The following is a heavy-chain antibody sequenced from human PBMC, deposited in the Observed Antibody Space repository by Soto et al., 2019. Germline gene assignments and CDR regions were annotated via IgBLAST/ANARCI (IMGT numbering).Heavy chain of an antibody. CDR2: IIPIFGTV. V-gene: IGHV1-69*12. J-gene: IGHJ2*01. CDR1: GGTFSNYP. CDR3: ARGNHRWLQLWYFDL. Sequence: QVQLVQSGAEVKKPGSSVKVSCKASGGTFSNYPISWVRQAPGQGLEWMGGIIPIFGTVNYAQKFQGRVTITADESTSTGYLELSRLRSEDTAVYYCARGNHRWLQLWYFDLWGRGTLVTVSS. D-gene: IGHD5-12*01.